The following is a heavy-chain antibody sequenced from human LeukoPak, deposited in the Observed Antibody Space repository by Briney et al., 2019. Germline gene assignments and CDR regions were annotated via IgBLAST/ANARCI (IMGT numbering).Heavy chain of an antibody. J-gene: IGHJ4*02. D-gene: IGHD3-10*01. Sequence: SETPSLTCAVYGGSFSGYYWSWIRQPPGKGLEWIGEINHSGSTNYNPSLKSRVTISVDTSKNQFSLKLSSVTAAETAVYYCARAKGGFGELSFDYWGQGTLVTVSS. CDR1: GGSFSGYY. CDR3: ARAKGGFGELSFDY. V-gene: IGHV4-34*01. CDR2: INHSGST.